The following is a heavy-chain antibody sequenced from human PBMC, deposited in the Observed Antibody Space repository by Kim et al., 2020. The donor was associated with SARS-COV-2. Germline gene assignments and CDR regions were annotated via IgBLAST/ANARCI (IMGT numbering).Heavy chain of an antibody. CDR2: IIPKFGSP. Sequence: SVKVSCKVSGGTFINFAFGWVRRTPGQGLEWMGDIIPKFGSPNYAPKFRGRLAITADESATTVYMELNSLRSEDTALYYCARHKAPIAEYYFDLWGQGTLVTVSS. CDR3: ARHKAPIAEYYFDL. CDR1: GGTFINFA. V-gene: IGHV1-69*13. J-gene: IGHJ4*02. D-gene: IGHD2-21*01.